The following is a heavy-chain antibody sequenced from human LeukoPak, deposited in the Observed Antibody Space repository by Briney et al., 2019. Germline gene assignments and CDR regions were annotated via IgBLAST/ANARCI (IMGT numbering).Heavy chain of an antibody. CDR3: ARVREMDTTDAFDI. CDR1: GGTFSSYA. J-gene: IGHJ3*02. D-gene: IGHD5-24*01. CDR2: IIPILGIA. V-gene: IGHV1-69*04. Sequence: SVKVSCKASGGTFSSYAISWVRQAPGQGLEWMGRIIPILGIANYAQKFQGRVTITADKSTSTAYMELSSLRSEDTAVYYCARVREMDTTDAFDIWGQGTMVTVSS.